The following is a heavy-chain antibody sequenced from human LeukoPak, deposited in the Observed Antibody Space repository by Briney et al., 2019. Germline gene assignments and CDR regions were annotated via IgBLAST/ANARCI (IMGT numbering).Heavy chain of an antibody. CDR2: FDPEDGET. V-gene: IGHV1-24*01. CDR3: ATCYGSENWFDP. D-gene: IGHD3-10*01. Sequence: GASVKVSCKVSGYTLTELSMHWVRQAPGKGLEWMGGFDPEDGETIYAQEFQGRVTMTEDTSTDTAYMELSSLRSEDTAVYYCATCYGSENWFDPWGQGTLVTVSS. J-gene: IGHJ5*02. CDR1: GYTLTELS.